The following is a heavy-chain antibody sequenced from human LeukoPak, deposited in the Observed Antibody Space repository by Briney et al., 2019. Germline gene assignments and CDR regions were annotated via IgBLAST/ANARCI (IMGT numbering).Heavy chain of an antibody. V-gene: IGHV4-59*01. CDR3: ARDRYYDSGSYYN. Sequence: PSETLSLTCTVSGGSISSYYWNWIRQPPGKGLEWVGYIYYSGSTNYNPSLKSRVTISVDTSKNQFSLKLSSVTAADTAVYYCARDRYYDSGSYYNWGQGTLVTVSS. CDR2: IYYSGST. J-gene: IGHJ4*02. D-gene: IGHD3-10*01. CDR1: GGSISSYY.